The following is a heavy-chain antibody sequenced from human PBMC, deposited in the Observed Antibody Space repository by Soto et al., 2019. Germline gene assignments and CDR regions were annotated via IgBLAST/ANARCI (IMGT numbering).Heavy chain of an antibody. Sequence: QVQLVQSGAEEKKPGASVKVSCKASGYTFTSYAMHWVRQAPGQRLEWMGWINAGNGNTKYSQKFQGRVTITRDTCASTAYMELSRLRSEDTAVYYCARSIVVVTALDYWGQGTLLTVSS. J-gene: IGHJ4*02. D-gene: IGHD2-21*02. CDR1: GYTFTSYA. CDR3: ARSIVVVTALDY. V-gene: IGHV1-3*05. CDR2: INAGNGNT.